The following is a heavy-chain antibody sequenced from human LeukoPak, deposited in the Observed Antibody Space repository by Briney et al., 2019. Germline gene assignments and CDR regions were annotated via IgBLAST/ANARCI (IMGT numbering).Heavy chain of an antibody. CDR2: IYHSGST. CDR1: GGSISSSSYY. D-gene: IGHD3-10*01. CDR3: ARRGPQGYGSGSYYKDYYYYYMDV. Sequence: PSETLSLTCTVSGGSISSSSYYWGWIRQPPGKGLEWIGSIYHSGSTYYNPSLKSRVTISVDTSKNQFSLKLSSVTAADTAVYYCARRGPQGYGSGSYYKDYYYYYMDVWGKGTTVTVSS. V-gene: IGHV4-39*07. J-gene: IGHJ6*03.